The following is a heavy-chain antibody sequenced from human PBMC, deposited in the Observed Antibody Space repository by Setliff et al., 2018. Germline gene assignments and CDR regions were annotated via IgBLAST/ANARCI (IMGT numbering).Heavy chain of an antibody. V-gene: IGHV3-7*01. CDR1: TFSTYW. D-gene: IGHD4-17*01. CDR3: ARDYGDYARGYYYGMDV. Sequence: TFSTYWMSWVRQAPGKGLEWVANIKQDGSEKYYVDSVKGRFTISRDNAKNSLYLQMNSLRAEDTAVYYCARDYGDYARGYYYGMDVWGQGTTVTVSS. J-gene: IGHJ6*02. CDR2: IKQDGSEK.